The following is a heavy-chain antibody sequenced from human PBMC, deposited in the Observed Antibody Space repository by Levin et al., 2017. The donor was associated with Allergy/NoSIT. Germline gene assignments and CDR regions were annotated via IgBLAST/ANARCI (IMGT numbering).Heavy chain of an antibody. CDR2: FYYSGNT. CDR1: GDSISSSRYF. CDR3: ARPAGSGWYYFDY. D-gene: IGHD6-19*01. Sequence: SETLSLTCTVSGDSISSSRYFWGWIRQPPGNGLEWIGSFYYSGNTYYNPSLKSRVTISVDTSKNQFSLKLTSVTAADTAVYFCARPAGSGWYYFDYWGQGTLVTVSS. J-gene: IGHJ4*02. V-gene: IGHV4-39*01.